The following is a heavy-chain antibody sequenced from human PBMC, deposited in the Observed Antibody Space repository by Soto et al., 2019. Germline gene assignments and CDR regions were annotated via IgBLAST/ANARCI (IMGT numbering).Heavy chain of an antibody. CDR1: GGSISSSSYY. J-gene: IGHJ5*02. Sequence: SETLSLTCTVSGGSISSSSYYWGWIRQPPGKGLEWIGSIYHSGSTYYNPSLKSRVTISVDRSKDQFSLNLNSVTAADTAVYYCARGGIGHGYDNCFDPWGQGTLVTVSS. D-gene: IGHD5-18*01. CDR3: ARGGIGHGYDNCFDP. V-gene: IGHV4-39*07. CDR2: IYHSGST.